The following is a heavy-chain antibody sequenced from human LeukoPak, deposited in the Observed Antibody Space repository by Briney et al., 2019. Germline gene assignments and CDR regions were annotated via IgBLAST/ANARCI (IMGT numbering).Heavy chain of an antibody. Sequence: ASVKVSCKATGYIFSNYGISWVRQAPGQGLEWMGRIIPILGIANYAQKFQGRVTITADKSTSTAYMELSSLRSEDTAVYYCARDRGGMVRGVGFDYWGQGTLVTVSS. CDR1: GYIFSNYG. D-gene: IGHD3-10*01. CDR3: ARDRGGMVRGVGFDY. V-gene: IGHV1-69*04. J-gene: IGHJ4*02. CDR2: IIPILGIA.